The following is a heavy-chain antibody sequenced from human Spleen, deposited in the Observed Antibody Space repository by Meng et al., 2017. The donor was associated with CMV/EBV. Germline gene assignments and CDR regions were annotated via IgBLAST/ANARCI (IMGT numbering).Heavy chain of an antibody. J-gene: IGHJ6*02. CDR2: IKHDGNEK. CDR1: GYAFSDYW. CDR3: VRSVKTRSQTVYYYGMDV. Sequence: GESLKISCVGSGYAFSDYWMSWVRRAPGKGLEWVATIKHDGNEKYHVDSAKGRFTISRDNAKNSLFLQMDSLRADDTAVYYCVRSVKTRSQTVYYYGMDVWGQGTTVTVSS. V-gene: IGHV3-7*01.